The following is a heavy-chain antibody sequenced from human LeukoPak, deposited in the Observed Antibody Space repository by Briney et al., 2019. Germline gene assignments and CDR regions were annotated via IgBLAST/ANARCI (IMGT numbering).Heavy chain of an antibody. CDR2: ISAYNGNT. CDR3: ARTSGTTSPVGSRVDWFDP. D-gene: IGHD4-17*01. V-gene: IGHV1-18*04. CDR1: GYTFTGYY. J-gene: IGHJ5*02. Sequence: ASVKVSCKASGYTFTGYYMHWVRQAPGQGLEWMGWISAYNGNTNYAQKLQGRVTMTTDTSTSTAYMELRSLRSDDTAVYYCARTSGTTSPVGSRVDWFDPWGQGTLVTVSS.